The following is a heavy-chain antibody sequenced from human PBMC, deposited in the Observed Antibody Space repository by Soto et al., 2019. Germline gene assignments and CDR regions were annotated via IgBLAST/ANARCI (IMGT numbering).Heavy chain of an antibody. D-gene: IGHD6-6*01. CDR3: VRGPSSYQFDS. J-gene: IGHJ4*01. CDR2: IYYSGST. V-gene: IGHV4-31*03. Sequence: PLETLSLACTVSGGSISGGSYYWSWIRQHPGKGLEWIGYIYYSGSTYYNPSLKSRFTISADTPKNQFSLQLSSVTAADTAVYYCVRGPSSYQFDSWGLGTLVTVSS. CDR1: GGSISGGSYY.